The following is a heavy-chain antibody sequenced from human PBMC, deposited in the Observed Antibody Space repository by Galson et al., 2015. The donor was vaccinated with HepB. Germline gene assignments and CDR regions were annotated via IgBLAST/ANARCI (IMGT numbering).Heavy chain of an antibody. CDR1: GFTFSDST. Sequence: SLRLSCAASGFTFSDSTMHWVRQAPGKGLEWVGHVRSRPNNYATAYAASLRGRFTISRDDSRDTAYLQMNSLKTEDTAVYYCTRRRYDGSGYFFDYWGQGTLVTVSS. J-gene: IGHJ4*02. V-gene: IGHV3-73*01. CDR2: VRSRPNNYAT. CDR3: TRRRYDGSGYFFDY. D-gene: IGHD3-22*01.